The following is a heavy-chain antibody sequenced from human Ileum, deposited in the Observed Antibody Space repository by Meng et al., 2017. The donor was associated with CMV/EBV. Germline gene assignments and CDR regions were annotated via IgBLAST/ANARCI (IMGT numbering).Heavy chain of an antibody. Sequence: QVQVQHVGAEVLQPSATLSLTLTVSADSFTGYHWTWIRQPPGKGPKWIGEINYRGSIHYNPSLESRVTISLDMSTNQLSLKLNSVTAADTAVYYCVRGNWVSDFWGQGTLVTVSS. J-gene: IGHJ4*02. CDR2: INYRGSI. CDR3: VRGNWVSDF. CDR1: ADSFTGYH. D-gene: IGHD7-27*01. V-gene: IGHV4-34*01.